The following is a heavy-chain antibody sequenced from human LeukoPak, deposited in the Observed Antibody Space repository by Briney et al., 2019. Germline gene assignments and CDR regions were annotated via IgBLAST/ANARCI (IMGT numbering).Heavy chain of an antibody. V-gene: IGHV4-34*01. CDR1: GGSFSGYY. D-gene: IGHD3-3*01. J-gene: IGHJ5*02. Sequence: SETLSLTCAVYGGSFSGYYWSWIRQPPGKGLEWIGEINHSGSTNYNPSLKSRVTISVDTSKNQFSLKLSSVTAADTAVYYCARGHSITIFGVVTPPFDPWGQGTLVTVSS. CDR3: ARGHSITIFGVVTPPFDP. CDR2: INHSGST.